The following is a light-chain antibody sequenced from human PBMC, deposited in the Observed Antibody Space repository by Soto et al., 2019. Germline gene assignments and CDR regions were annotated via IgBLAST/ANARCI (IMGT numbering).Light chain of an antibody. CDR2: DAS. V-gene: IGKV3-15*01. J-gene: IGKJ1*01. Sequence: EIVLTQSPATLSLSPGERATLSCRASQSVSSYLAWYQQKPGQAPRLLIYDASTRATGIPARFSGSGSGTEFTLTISSLQSEDFAVYYCQQYNSWWTFGQGTKVEIK. CDR3: QQYNSWWT. CDR1: QSVSSY.